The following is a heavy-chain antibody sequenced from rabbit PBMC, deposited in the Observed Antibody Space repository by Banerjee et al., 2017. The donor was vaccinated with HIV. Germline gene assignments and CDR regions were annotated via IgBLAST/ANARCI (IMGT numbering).Heavy chain of an antibody. J-gene: IGHJ4*01. CDR2: IYAGSGST. CDR1: GFSFTSSYY. V-gene: IGHV1S40*01. CDR3: ARTYATAIGAAYPNNL. Sequence: QSLEESGGDLVKPGASLTLTCTASGFSFTSSYYMCWVRQAPGKGLEWIACIYAGSGSTYYASWAKDRFTISKTSSTTVTLQMTSLTAADTATYFCARTYATAIGAAYPNNLWGPGTLVTVS. D-gene: IGHD6-1*01.